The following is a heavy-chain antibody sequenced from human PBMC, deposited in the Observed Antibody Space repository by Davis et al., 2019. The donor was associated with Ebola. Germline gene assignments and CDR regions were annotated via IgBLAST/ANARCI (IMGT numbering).Heavy chain of an antibody. D-gene: IGHD5-12*01. J-gene: IGHJ4*02. Sequence: MPSETLSLTCTVSGGSVSSGAYYWNWIRQPPGKGLEWIGEINHSGSPNYNPSLKSRVTISVDTSKNQFSLKLSSVTAADTAVYYCARHHGGNSGYDLDYWGQGTLVTVSS. V-gene: IGHV4-61*08. CDR2: INHSGSP. CDR3: ARHHGGNSGYDLDY. CDR1: GGSVSSGAYY.